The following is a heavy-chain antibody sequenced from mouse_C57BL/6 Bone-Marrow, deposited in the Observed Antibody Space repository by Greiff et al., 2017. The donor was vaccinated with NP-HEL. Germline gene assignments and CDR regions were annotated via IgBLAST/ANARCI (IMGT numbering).Heavy chain of an antibody. CDR2: ISYSGSN. CDR3: ARYSNYYPWYFDV. CDR1: GYSITSDY. D-gene: IGHD2-5*01. V-gene: IGHV3-8*01. Sequence: VQLKQSGPGLAKPSQTLSLTCSVTGYSITSDYWNWIRKFPGNKLEYMGYISYSGSNYYNPSLKSRISITRDTSKNQYYLQLNSVTTEDTATYYCARYSNYYPWYFDVWGTGTTVTVSS. J-gene: IGHJ1*03.